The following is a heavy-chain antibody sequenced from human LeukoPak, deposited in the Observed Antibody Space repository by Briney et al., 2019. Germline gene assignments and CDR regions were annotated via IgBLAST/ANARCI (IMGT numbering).Heavy chain of an antibody. CDR3: AKDSLGYSSGFDAFDI. V-gene: IGHV3-23*01. D-gene: IGHD6-19*01. J-gene: IGHJ3*02. CDR2: ISGSGGST. Sequence: PGGSLRLSCAASGFTFSSYAMSWVRQAPGKGLEWVSAISGSGGSTYYADSVKGRFTISRDNSKNTLYLQMNSLRAEHTAVYYCAKDSLGYSSGFDAFDIWGQGTMVTVSS. CDR1: GFTFSSYA.